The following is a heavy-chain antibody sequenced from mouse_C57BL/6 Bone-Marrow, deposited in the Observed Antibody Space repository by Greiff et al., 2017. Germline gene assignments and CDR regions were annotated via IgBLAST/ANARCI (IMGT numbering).Heavy chain of an antibody. CDR2: INSDGGST. CDR3: ARHRDGNYGWYFDV. CDR1: EYEFPSHD. J-gene: IGHJ1*03. V-gene: IGHV5-2*01. D-gene: IGHD2-1*01. Sequence: EVKLMESGGGLVQPGESLKLSCESNEYEFPSHDMSWVRKTPEKRLELVAAINSDGGSTYYPDTMERRFIISRDNTKKTLYLQMSSLRSEDTALYYCARHRDGNYGWYFDVWGTGTTVTVSS.